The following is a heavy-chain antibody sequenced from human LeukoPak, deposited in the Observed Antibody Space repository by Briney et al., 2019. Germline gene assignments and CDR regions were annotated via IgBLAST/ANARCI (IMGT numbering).Heavy chain of an antibody. CDR1: GGTFSSYA. V-gene: IGHV1-69*05. D-gene: IGHD3-22*01. CDR2: IIPIFGTA. CDR3: AGGGYDSSGYYFDY. Sequence: SVKVFCKASGGTFSSYAISWVRQAPGQGLEWMGGIIPIFGTANYAQKFQGRVTITTDESTSTAYMELSSLRSEDTAVYYCAGGGYDSSGYYFDYWGQGTLVTVSS. J-gene: IGHJ4*02.